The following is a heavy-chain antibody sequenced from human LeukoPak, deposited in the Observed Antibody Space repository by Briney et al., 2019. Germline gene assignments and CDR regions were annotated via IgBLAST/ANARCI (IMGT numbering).Heavy chain of an antibody. J-gene: IGHJ4*02. CDR2: IYWNDDK. CDR1: GFSLSTSGVG. CDR3: AHIKYYYDSSGYYYDY. V-gene: IGHV2-5*01. D-gene: IGHD3-22*01. Sequence: SGPTLVNPTQTLTLTCTFSGFSLSTSGVGVCWIRQPPGKALEWLALIYWNDDKRYSPSLKSRLTITKDTSKNQVVLTMTNMDPVDTATYYCAHIKYYYDSSGYYYDYWGQGTLVTVSS.